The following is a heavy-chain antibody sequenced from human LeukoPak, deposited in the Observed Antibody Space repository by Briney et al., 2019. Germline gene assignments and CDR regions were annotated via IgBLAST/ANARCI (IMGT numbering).Heavy chain of an antibody. V-gene: IGHV4-31*03. J-gene: IGHJ4*02. CDR1: GGSISSGGYY. CDR2: IYYSGST. CDR3: ARGSKSAAAPFDY. D-gene: IGHD6-13*01. Sequence: SQTLSLTCTVSGGSISSGGYYWSWIRQPPGKGLEWIGYIYYSGSTYYNPSLKSRVTISVDTSKNQFSLKVNSVTAADTAVYYCARGSKSAAAPFDYWGQGALVTVSS.